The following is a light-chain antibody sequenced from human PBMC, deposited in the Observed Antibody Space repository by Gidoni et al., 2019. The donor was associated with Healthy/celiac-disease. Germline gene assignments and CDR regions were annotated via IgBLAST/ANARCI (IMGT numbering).Light chain of an antibody. CDR2: DAP. CDR3: QQRSNWPPLT. V-gene: IGKV3-11*01. CDR1: QSVSSY. J-gene: IGKJ4*01. Sequence: IVLTQLPAPLSLSPGERATLSCRASQSVSSYLAWYQQKPGQAPRLLIYDAPNRATGSPARFSGSRSGTDFTLTISSLEPEDVAVYYCQQRSNWPPLTFGGGTKVEIK.